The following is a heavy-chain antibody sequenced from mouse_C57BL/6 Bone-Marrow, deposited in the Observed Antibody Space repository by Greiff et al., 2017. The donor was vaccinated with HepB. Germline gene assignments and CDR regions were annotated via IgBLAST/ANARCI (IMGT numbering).Heavy chain of an antibody. D-gene: IGHD1-1*01. CDR2: ISSGSSTI. Sequence: DVQLVESGGGLVKPGGSLKLSCAASGFTFSDYGMHWVRQAPEKGLEWVAYISSGSSTIYYADTVKGRFTISRDNAKNTLFLQMTSLRSEDTAMYYCARERYYGSFAYWGQGTLVTVSA. V-gene: IGHV5-17*01. CDR1: GFTFSDYG. J-gene: IGHJ3*01. CDR3: ARERYYGSFAY.